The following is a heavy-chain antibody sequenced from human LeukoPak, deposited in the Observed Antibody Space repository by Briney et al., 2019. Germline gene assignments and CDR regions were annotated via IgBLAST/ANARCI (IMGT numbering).Heavy chain of an antibody. CDR1: GFTFSSDW. D-gene: IGHD3-10*02. V-gene: IGHV3-7*01. J-gene: IGHJ6*04. CDR3: AELGITMIGGV. CDR2: IKPDEGEK. Sequence: GGSLRLSCAASGFTFSSDWRIWVRQPPGKGLEGVANIKPDEGEKYYVDSVKGRFTVSRDNAKNSLYLQMNSLRAEDTAVYYCAELGITMIGGVWGKGTTVTISS.